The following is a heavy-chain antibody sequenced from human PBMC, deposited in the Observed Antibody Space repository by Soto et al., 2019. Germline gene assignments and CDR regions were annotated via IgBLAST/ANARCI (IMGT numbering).Heavy chain of an antibody. CDR2: INPNSGGT. Sequence: ASVKVSCKASGYTFTGYYMHWVRQAPGQGLEWMGWINPNSGGTNYAQKFQGWVTMTRDTSISTAYMGLSRLRSDDTAVYYCARDFGYCSGGSCYYYGMDVWGQGTTVTVSS. D-gene: IGHD2-15*01. CDR1: GYTFTGYY. V-gene: IGHV1-2*04. J-gene: IGHJ6*02. CDR3: ARDFGYCSGGSCYYYGMDV.